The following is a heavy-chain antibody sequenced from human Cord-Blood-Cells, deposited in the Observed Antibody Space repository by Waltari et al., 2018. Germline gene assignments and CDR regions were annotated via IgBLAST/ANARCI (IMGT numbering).Heavy chain of an antibody. CDR3: AREGGRITMVRGVIIHY. D-gene: IGHD3-10*01. V-gene: IGHV1-2*02. CDR2: INPNSGGK. CDR1: GYTFTGYY. Sequence: QVQLVQSGAEVKKPGASVKVSCKASGYTFTGYYMHWVRQAPGQGLEWMGWINPNSGGKNYAQKFQGRVTMTRDTSISTAYMELSRLRSDDTAVYYCAREGGRITMVRGVIIHYWGQGTLVTVSS. J-gene: IGHJ4*02.